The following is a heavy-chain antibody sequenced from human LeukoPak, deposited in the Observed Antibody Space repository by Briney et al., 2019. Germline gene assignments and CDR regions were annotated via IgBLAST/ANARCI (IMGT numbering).Heavy chain of an antibody. V-gene: IGHV1-8*03. Sequence: GASVKVSCKASGYTFTSYDINWVRQATGQGLEWIGWMNPNSGNTGYAQRFQGRVTITRNTSISTAYMELSSLRSEDTAVYYCARERYAAAATGWFDPWGQGTLVTVSS. CDR2: MNPNSGNT. CDR1: GYTFTSYD. D-gene: IGHD6-13*01. CDR3: ARERYAAAATGWFDP. J-gene: IGHJ5*02.